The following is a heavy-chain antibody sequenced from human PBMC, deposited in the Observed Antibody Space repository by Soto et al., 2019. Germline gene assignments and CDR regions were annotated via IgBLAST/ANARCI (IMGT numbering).Heavy chain of an antibody. CDR1: GFTFSGYG. Sequence: EVQLVESGGGLVQPGGSLRLSCAASGFTFSGYGMSWVRQAPGKGLEWVANIKQDGSEKYYVDSVKGRFTISRDNAKNSLYLQINSLRAEDTAVYYCARDYGMDVWGQGTTVTVSS. CDR2: IKQDGSEK. J-gene: IGHJ6*02. V-gene: IGHV3-7*03. CDR3: ARDYGMDV.